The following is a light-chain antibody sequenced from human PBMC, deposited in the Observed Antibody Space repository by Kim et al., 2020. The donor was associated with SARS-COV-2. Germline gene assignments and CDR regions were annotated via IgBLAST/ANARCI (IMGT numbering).Light chain of an antibody. CDR1: QDINNY. CDR2: DAS. Sequence: DIQLTQSPSSLSASVGDRVTITCRASQDINNYLHWYQQRPGRAPKLLISDASNLATGVPSRFSGSGSGTGFTFTITSLQPEDIATYYCQQYRSLPHLTFGGGTKVDIK. J-gene: IGKJ4*01. CDR3: QQYRSLPHLT. V-gene: IGKV1-33*01.